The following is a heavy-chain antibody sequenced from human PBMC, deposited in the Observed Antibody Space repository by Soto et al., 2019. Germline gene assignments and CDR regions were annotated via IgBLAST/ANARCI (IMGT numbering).Heavy chain of an antibody. J-gene: IGHJ6*02. Sequence: ASVKVSCKASGYTFTSYYMHWVRQAPGQGLEWMGIINPSGGSTSYAQKFQGRVTMTRDTSTSTVYMELSSLRSEDTAVYYCARDPHPYRGPYYYYYGMDVWGQGTTVTVSS. CDR1: GYTFTSYY. CDR2: INPSGGST. CDR3: ARDPHPYRGPYYYYYGMDV. V-gene: IGHV1-46*01. D-gene: IGHD1-26*01.